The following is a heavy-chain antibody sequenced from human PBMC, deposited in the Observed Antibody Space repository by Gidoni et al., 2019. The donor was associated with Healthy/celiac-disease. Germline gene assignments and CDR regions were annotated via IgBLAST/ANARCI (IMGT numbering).Heavy chain of an antibody. CDR1: GGSISSYY. J-gene: IGHJ6*03. CDR3: ARRGWNRGSYDYYMDV. Sequence: QVQLQESGPGLVKPSETLSLTCTVSGGSISSYYWSWIRQPPGKGLEWIGYIYYSGSTNYNPYLKSRVTISVDTSKNQFSLKLSSVTAADTAVYYCARRGWNRGSYDYYMDVWGKGTTVTVSS. D-gene: IGHD1-1*01. CDR2: IYYSGST. V-gene: IGHV4-59*01.